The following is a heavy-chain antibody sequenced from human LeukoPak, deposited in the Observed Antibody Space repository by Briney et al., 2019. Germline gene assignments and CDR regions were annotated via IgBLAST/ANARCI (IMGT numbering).Heavy chain of an antibody. J-gene: IGHJ4*02. CDR2: IIPILGIA. D-gene: IGHD2-15*01. CDR3: AREVERYCSGGSCYADDY. Sequence: ASVKVSCKASGGTFSSYAISWVRQAPGQGLEWMGRIIPILGIANYAQKFQGRVTITADKSTSTAYMELSSLRSEDTAVYYCAREVERYCSGGSCYADDYWGQGTLVTVSS. V-gene: IGHV1-69*04. CDR1: GGTFSSYA.